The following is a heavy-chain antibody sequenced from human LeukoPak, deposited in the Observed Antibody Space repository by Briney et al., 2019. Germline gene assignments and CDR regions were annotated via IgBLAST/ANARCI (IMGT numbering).Heavy chain of an antibody. Sequence: GGSLRLSCAASGFTFTTYAMSWVRQAPGKGLEWVSGISGGSGGSTYYAESVRGRFTISRDNSKNTLYLQMNGLRAEDTAVYYCAKGSVIVVLDAYWGQGTLVTVSS. J-gene: IGHJ4*02. D-gene: IGHD3-22*01. CDR2: ISGGSGGST. CDR1: GFTFTTYA. V-gene: IGHV3-23*01. CDR3: AKGSVIVVLDAY.